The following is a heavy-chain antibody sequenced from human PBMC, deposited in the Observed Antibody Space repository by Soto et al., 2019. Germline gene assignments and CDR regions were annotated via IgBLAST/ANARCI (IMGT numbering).Heavy chain of an antibody. J-gene: IGHJ2*01. V-gene: IGHV4-4*02. CDR1: GGSISSSNW. CDR3: ASFKLGYCSGGSCYPPRTYWYFDL. Sequence: QVQLQESGPGLVKPSGTLSLTCAVSGGSISSSNWWSWVRQPPGKGLEWIGEIYHSGSTNYNPSLKGRVTISVDKSKNQFSLKLSSVTAADTAVYYCASFKLGYCSGGSCYPPRTYWYFDLWGRGTLVTVSS. D-gene: IGHD2-15*01. CDR2: IYHSGST.